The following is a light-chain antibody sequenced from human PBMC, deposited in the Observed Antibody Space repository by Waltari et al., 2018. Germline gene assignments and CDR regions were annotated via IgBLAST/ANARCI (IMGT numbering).Light chain of an antibody. CDR3: QQHGRSPWT. CDR2: ATP. J-gene: IGKJ1*01. V-gene: IGKV3-20*01. CDR1: QSVGASY. Sequence: EIVLTQSPDTLSLSPGERASISCRASQSVGASYLAWYQQKPGQAPRLLIYATPSRATGIPDRFSGSGSGTDFTLTISRPEPEDSAVYYCQQHGRSPWTFGRGTKVEIK.